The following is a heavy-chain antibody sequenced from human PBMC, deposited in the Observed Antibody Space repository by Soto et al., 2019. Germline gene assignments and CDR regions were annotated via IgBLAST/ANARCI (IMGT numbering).Heavy chain of an antibody. V-gene: IGHV3-30-3*01. D-gene: IGHD3-16*01. CDR2: MSYDGSNK. J-gene: IGHJ4*02. CDR3: ARDGGAY. Sequence: QVQLVESGGGVVQXXXSLRLSCAASGFTFSTYAMHWVRRAPGKGLEWMAVMSYDGSNKYYADSVKGRFTISRDNSKNTLYLQMNSLRPEDTALYYCARDGGAYWGQGTLVIVSS. CDR1: GFTFSTYA.